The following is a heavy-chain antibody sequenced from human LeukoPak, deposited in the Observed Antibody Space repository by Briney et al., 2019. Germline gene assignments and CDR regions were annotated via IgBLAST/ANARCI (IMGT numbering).Heavy chain of an antibody. V-gene: IGHV1-69*04. CDR2: IIPILGIA. D-gene: IGHD3-22*01. CDR1: GGTFSSYA. CDR3: ARATGDGIYYYDSSGYYPFDY. J-gene: IGHJ4*02. Sequence: SVKVSCKASGGTFSSYAISWVRQAPGQGLEWMGRIIPILGIANYAQKFQGRVTITADKSTSTAYMELSRLRSEDTAVYYCARATGDGIYYYDSSGYYPFDYWGQGTLVTVSS.